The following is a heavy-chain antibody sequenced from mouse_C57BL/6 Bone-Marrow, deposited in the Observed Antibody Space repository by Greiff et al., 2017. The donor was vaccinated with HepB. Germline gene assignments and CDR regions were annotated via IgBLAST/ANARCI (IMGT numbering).Heavy chain of an antibody. J-gene: IGHJ2*01. D-gene: IGHD2-4*01. V-gene: IGHV1-4*01. CDR1: GYTFTSYT. CDR2: INPSSGYT. Sequence: VQLQQSGAELARPGASVKMSCKASGYTFTSYTMHWVKQRPGQGLEWIGYINPSSGYTKYNQKFKDKATLTADKSSSTAYMQLSSLTSEDSAVYYCAFYDYHYFDYWGQGTTLTVSS. CDR3: AFYDYHYFDY.